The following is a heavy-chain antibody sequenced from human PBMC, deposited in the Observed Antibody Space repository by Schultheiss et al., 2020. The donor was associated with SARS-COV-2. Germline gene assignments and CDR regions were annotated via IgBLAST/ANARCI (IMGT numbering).Heavy chain of an antibody. D-gene: IGHD3-3*01. CDR3: AKNPVTYYDFWSGSYFDY. V-gene: IGHV3-23*01. Sequence: GSLRLSCAASGFTFSSYAMSWVRQAPGKGLEWVSAISGSGGSTYYADSVKGRFTISRDNSKNTLYLQMNSLRVEDTAVYYCAKNPVTYYDFWSGSYFDYWGQGTLVTVSS. CDR1: GFTFSSYA. CDR2: ISGSGGST. J-gene: IGHJ4*02.